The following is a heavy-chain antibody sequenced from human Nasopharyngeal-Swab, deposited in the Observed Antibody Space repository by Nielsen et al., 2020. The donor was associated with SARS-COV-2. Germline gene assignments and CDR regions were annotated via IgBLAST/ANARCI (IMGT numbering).Heavy chain of an antibody. Sequence: SETLSLTCAVYGGSFSGYYWSWIRQPPGKGLEWIGEINHSGSTNYNPSLKSRVTISVGTSKNQFSLKLSSVTAADTAVYYCARVAEFYYGSGSHYWYLDLWGRGTLVTVSS. CDR3: ARVAEFYYGSGSHYWYLDL. CDR1: GGSFSGYY. V-gene: IGHV4-34*01. J-gene: IGHJ2*01. CDR2: INHSGST. D-gene: IGHD3-10*01.